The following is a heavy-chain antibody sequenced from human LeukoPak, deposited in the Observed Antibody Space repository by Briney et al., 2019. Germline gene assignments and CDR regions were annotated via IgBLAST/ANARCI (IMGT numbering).Heavy chain of an antibody. V-gene: IGHV4-30-4*08. CDR3: ARGRYCSSTSCYDKYSSNHYHMDV. CDR1: GGSISSGDYY. J-gene: IGHJ6*03. D-gene: IGHD2-2*01. Sequence: SQTLSLTCTVSGGSISSGDYYWSWIRQPPGKGLEWIGYIYYSGSTYYNPSLKSRVTISVDTSKNQFSLKLSSVTAADTAVYYCARGRYCSSTSCYDKYSSNHYHMDVWGKGTTVTVSS. CDR2: IYYSGST.